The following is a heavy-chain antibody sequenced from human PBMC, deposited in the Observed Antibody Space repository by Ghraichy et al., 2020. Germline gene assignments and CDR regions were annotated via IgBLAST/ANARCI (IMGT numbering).Heavy chain of an antibody. D-gene: IGHD3-22*01. CDR2: ISSSSSTI. CDR1: GFTFSSYS. Sequence: GGSLRLSCAASGFTFSSYSMNWVRQAPGKGLEWVSYISSSSSTIYYADSVKGRFTISRDNAKNSLYLQMNSLRAEDTAVYYCARVGSGYFDWMTTYYYYGMDVWGQGTTVTVSS. J-gene: IGHJ6*02. V-gene: IGHV3-48*01. CDR3: ARVGSGYFDWMTTYYYYGMDV.